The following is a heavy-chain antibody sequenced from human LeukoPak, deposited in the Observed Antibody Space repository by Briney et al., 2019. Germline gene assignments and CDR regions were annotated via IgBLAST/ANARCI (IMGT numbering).Heavy chain of an antibody. CDR2: IYCSGST. CDR1: GGSISSYY. J-gene: IGHJ4*02. Sequence: PSETLSLTCTVSGGSISSYYWSWIRQPPGKGLEWIGYIYCSGSTNYNPSLKSRVTISVDTSKNQFSLKLSSVTAADTAVYYCARPPPVTALADYFDYWGQGTLVTVSS. V-gene: IGHV4-59*12. CDR3: ARPPPVTALADYFDY. D-gene: IGHD2-21*02.